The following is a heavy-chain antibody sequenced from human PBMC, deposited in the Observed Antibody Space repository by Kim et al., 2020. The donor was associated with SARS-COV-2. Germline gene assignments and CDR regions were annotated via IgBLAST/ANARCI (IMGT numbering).Heavy chain of an antibody. CDR2: INQDGSDN. D-gene: IGHD3-3*01. V-gene: IGHV3-7*01. CDR1: GFTFRTYW. J-gene: IGHJ4*02. Sequence: GGSLRLSCAASGFTFRTYWMSWVRQPPGKGLEWLANINQDGSDNHYVYSVKGRFTVSRNNTKSSPYLQMDGLRAEDTALYYWARCPEWGSGADYWGQGTL. CDR3: ARCPEWGSGADY.